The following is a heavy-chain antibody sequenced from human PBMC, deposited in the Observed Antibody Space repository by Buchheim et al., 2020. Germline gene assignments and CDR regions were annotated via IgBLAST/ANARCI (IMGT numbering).Heavy chain of an antibody. V-gene: IGHV4-31*03. CDR2: IYYSGST. Sequence: QVQLQESGPGLVKPSQTLSLTCTVSGGPISSGGYYWSWIRQHPGKGLEWIGYIYYSGSTYYNPSLKSRVTISVDTSKNQFSLKLSSVTAADTAVYYCARISMVQGVIITGLDKNDYWGQGTL. CDR1: GGPISSGGYY. CDR3: ARISMVQGVIITGLDKNDY. J-gene: IGHJ4*02. D-gene: IGHD3-10*01.